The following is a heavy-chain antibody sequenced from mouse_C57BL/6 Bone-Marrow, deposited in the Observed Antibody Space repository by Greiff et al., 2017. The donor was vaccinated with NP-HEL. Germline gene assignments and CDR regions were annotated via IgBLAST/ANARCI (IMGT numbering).Heavy chain of an antibody. J-gene: IGHJ4*01. CDR2: IYPRSGIT. Sequence: QVQLQQSGAELARPGASVKLSCKASGYTFTSYGISWVKQRTGQGLEWIGEIYPRSGITYYNEKFKGKATLPADKSSSTAYMELRSLTSEDSAVYFCARLLRGAMDYWGQGTSVTVSS. CDR3: ARLLRGAMDY. V-gene: IGHV1-81*01. CDR1: GYTFTSYG. D-gene: IGHD1-1*01.